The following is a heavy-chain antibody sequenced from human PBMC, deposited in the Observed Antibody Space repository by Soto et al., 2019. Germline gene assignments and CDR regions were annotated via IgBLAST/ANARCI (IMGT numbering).Heavy chain of an antibody. CDR2: IYYSGLT. CDR3: APLTVSLSGPYGIHV. Sequence: SEPLSLTCTVSGGSISSSYWSWIRQPPVKVLEWIGYIYYSGLTSYNPSLKSRVTLSVDTSKNHFSVRLNSVTAADTAVYYCAPLTVSLSGPYGIHVWGQGTTVTVSS. V-gene: IGHV4-59*04. D-gene: IGHD2-15*01. CDR1: GGSISSSY. J-gene: IGHJ6*02.